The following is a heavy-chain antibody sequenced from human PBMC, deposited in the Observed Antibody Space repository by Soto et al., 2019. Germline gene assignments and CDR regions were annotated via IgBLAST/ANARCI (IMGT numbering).Heavy chain of an antibody. CDR1: GFTFDDYG. CDR3: ARGGMTTVVTPYY. J-gene: IGHJ4*02. CDR2: INWNGGTT. D-gene: IGHD4-17*01. Sequence: EIQLVESGGGVVRPGGSLRLSCAASGFTFDDYGMSWVRQVPGKGLEWVSGINWNGGTTAYANSVSGRFTISRDNAKNSLCLQMNSLRVEDTALYYRARGGMTTVVTPYYWGQGTLVTVSS. V-gene: IGHV3-20*04.